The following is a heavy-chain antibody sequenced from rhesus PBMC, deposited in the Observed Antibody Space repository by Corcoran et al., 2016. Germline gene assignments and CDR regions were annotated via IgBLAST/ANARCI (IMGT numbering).Heavy chain of an antibody. CDR1: GGSFSSRY. V-gene: IGHV4-169*01. Sequence: QLQLPESGPGLVKPSETLSVTCAVPGGSFSSRYWSWLRPAPGKGVEGVGYIYGSGSSTNYNPSLKSRVTLSVDTSKNQLSLKLSSVTAADTAVYYCASLSGTKGRGDGFDVWGPGVLVTVSS. CDR3: ASLSGTKGRGDGFDV. D-gene: IGHD1-14*01. CDR2: IYGSGSST. J-gene: IGHJ5-1*01.